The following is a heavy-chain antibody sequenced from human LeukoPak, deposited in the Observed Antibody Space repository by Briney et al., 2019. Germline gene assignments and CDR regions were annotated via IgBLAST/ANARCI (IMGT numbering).Heavy chain of an antibody. V-gene: IGHV3-53*01. Sequence: GGSLRLSCVASGLTVRSNYMSWVRQAPGKGLEWVSVIYSGGRTYYADAVKGRFTMSRDNSENTVYLQMNSLTAEDTAVYYCARDFETGGYYYYGMDVWGQGTTVTVSS. D-gene: IGHD3-10*01. J-gene: IGHJ6*02. CDR3: ARDFETGGYYYYGMDV. CDR1: GLTVRSNY. CDR2: IYSGGRT.